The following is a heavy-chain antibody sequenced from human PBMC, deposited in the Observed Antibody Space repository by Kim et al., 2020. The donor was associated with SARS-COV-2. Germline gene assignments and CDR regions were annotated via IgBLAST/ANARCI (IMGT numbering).Heavy chain of an antibody. CDR3: ATDYYYDSSGRLDY. Sequence: GGSLRLSCSVSGFTFSNGWMSWVRQAPGKGLELVGRIRSKVDGGTTDYAAPVKGRFTISRDDSKNTLYLQMNILKSEDTAVYYCATDYYYDSSGRLDYWGQGTLVTVSS. D-gene: IGHD3-22*01. CDR2: IRSKVDGGTT. CDR1: GFTFSNGW. J-gene: IGHJ4*02. V-gene: IGHV3-15*01.